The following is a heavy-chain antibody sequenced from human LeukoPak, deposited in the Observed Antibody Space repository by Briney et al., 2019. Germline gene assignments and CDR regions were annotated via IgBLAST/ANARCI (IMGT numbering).Heavy chain of an antibody. D-gene: IGHD2-2*01. CDR1: GFTFSSYA. V-gene: IGHV3-23*01. J-gene: IGHJ6*03. Sequence: PGGSLRLSCAASGFTFSSYAMSWVRQAPGKRLEWVSAISGSGGGTYYVDSGKGRFTISRDNSKNTLYLQMNSLRAEDTAVYYCAKGYNCSSTSCLYYYMDVWGKGTTVTVSS. CDR2: ISGSGGGT. CDR3: AKGYNCSSTSCLYYYMDV.